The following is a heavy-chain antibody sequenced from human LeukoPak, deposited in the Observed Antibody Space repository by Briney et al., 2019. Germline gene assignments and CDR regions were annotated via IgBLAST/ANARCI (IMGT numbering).Heavy chain of an antibody. J-gene: IGHJ4*02. D-gene: IGHD4-17*01. CDR3: ARADYGDYEGYFDY. V-gene: IGHV1-18*01. Sequence: ASVKVSCKASGYTFTSYGISWVRQAPGQGLEWMGWISAYNGNTNYAQNLQGRVTMTTDTSTSTAYMELRSLRSDDTAVYYCARADYGDYEGYFDYWGQGTLVTVSS. CDR2: ISAYNGNT. CDR1: GYTFTSYG.